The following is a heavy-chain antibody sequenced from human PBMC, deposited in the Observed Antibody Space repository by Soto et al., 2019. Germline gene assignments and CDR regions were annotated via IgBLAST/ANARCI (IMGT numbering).Heavy chain of an antibody. V-gene: IGHV1-69*02. Sequence: QVQLVQSGAEVKKPGSSVKVSCKASGGTFSSYTISWVRQAPGQGLEWMGRIIPILCIANYVQKFQGRVTLTEDKSTSTAYMELSSLRSEDTAVYYGADRPLHSSRRGDYWGQGTLVTVSS. CDR1: GGTFSSYT. J-gene: IGHJ4*02. D-gene: IGHD6-13*01. CDR2: IIPILCIA. CDR3: ADRPLHSSRRGDY.